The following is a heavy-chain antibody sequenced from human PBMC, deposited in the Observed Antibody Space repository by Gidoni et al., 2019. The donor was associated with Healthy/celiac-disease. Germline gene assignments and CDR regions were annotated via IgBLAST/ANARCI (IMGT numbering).Heavy chain of an antibody. V-gene: IGHV3-21*01. Sequence: EVQLLEYGGGLVKPGGSLRLSCAASGFTVSSYSTNWVRQAPRKGLEWVSSISSTSSYIYYADSVKGRFTITRDNAKTSLYLQMNSLRAEDTAVYYCARDPQEKWPQRSDPWGQGTLVTVSS. CDR3: ARDPQEKWPQRSDP. CDR1: GFTVSSYS. D-gene: IGHD5-12*01. J-gene: IGHJ5*02. CDR2: ISSTSSYI.